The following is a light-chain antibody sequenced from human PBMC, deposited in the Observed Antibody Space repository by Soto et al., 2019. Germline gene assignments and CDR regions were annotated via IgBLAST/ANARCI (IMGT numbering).Light chain of an antibody. V-gene: IGKV3-15*01. CDR1: QSVSSN. Sequence: EIVMTQSPATLSVSPGERATLSCRASQSVSSNLAWYQQKPGQAPRLLIYGASTRATGIPARFSGSGSGTEVTLTLSHPQSEEFSVFYRQEYNYLPSPLTFRGGDKVEVK. J-gene: IGKJ4*01. CDR3: QEYNYLPSPLT. CDR2: GAS.